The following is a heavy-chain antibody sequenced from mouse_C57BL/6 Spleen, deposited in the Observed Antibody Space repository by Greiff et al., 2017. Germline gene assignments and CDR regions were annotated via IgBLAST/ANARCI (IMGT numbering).Heavy chain of an antibody. CDR3: AREGQTAQAEDYAMDY. D-gene: IGHD3-2*02. J-gene: IGHJ4*01. Sequence: VQRVESGAELARPGASVKLSCKASGYTFTSYGISWVKQRTGQGLEWIGEIYPRSGNTYYNEKFKGKATLTADKSSSTAYMELRSLTSEDSAVYFCAREGQTAQAEDYAMDYWGQGTSVTVSS. V-gene: IGHV1-81*01. CDR2: IYPRSGNT. CDR1: GYTFTSYG.